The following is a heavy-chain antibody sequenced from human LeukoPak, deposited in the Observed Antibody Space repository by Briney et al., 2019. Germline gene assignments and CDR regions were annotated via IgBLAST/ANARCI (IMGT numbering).Heavy chain of an antibody. Sequence: SETLSLTCTVSGGSISSGSYYWSWIRQPAGKGLEWIGRIYTSGSTNYNPSLKSRVTISVDTSKNQFSLKLSSVTAADTAVYYCARHGAEMGNAFDIWGQGTMVTVSS. J-gene: IGHJ3*02. D-gene: IGHD5-24*01. CDR1: GGSISSGSYY. V-gene: IGHV4-61*02. CDR3: ARHGAEMGNAFDI. CDR2: IYTSGST.